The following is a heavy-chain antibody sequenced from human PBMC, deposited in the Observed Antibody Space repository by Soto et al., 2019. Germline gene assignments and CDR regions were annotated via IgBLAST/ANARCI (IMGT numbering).Heavy chain of an antibody. Sequence: ASVKVSCKASGYTFTSYYMHWVRQAPGQGLEWMGIINLSGGSTSYAQKFQGRVTMTRDTSTSTVYMELSSLRSEDTAVYYCALAVAGHTPPSRGAFDIWGQGTMVTVSS. V-gene: IGHV1-46*01. CDR2: INLSGGST. CDR3: ALAVAGHTPPSRGAFDI. CDR1: GYTFTSYY. J-gene: IGHJ3*02. D-gene: IGHD6-19*01.